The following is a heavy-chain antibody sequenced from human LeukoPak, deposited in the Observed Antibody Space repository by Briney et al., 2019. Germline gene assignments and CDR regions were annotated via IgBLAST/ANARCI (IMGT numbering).Heavy chain of an antibody. CDR2: ISAYNGNT. J-gene: IGHJ6*02. V-gene: IGHV1-18*04. CDR1: GYNFTSYG. Sequence: GESLKISCKGSGYNFTSYGISWVRQAPGQGLEWMGWISAYNGNTNYAQKLQGRVTMTTDTSTSTAYMELRSLRSDDAAVCYCARGSSYGMDVWGQGTTVTVSS. CDR3: ARGSSYGMDV.